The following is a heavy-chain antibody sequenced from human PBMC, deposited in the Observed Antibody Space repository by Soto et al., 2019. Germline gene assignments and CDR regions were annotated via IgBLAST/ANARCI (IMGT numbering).Heavy chain of an antibody. CDR2: INPNSGGT. Sequence: ASVKVSCKASGYTFTGYYMHWVRQAPGQGLEWMGWINPNSGGTNYAQKFQGWVTMTRDTSISTAYMELSRLRSDDTAVYYCAREARGGVVVAAHLDYWGQGTLVTVSS. J-gene: IGHJ4*02. D-gene: IGHD2-15*01. CDR3: AREARGGVVVAAHLDY. V-gene: IGHV1-2*04. CDR1: GYTFTGYY.